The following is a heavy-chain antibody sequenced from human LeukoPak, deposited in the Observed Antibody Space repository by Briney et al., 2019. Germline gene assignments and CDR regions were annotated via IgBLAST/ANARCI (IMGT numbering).Heavy chain of an antibody. CDR3: AKDVLRYFDFDY. J-gene: IGHJ4*02. CDR1: GFTFSSYA. V-gene: IGHV3-23*01. Sequence: PGGSLRLSCAASGFTFSSYAMSWVRQAPGKGLEWVSAISGSGGSTYYADSVKGRFTISRDNSKNTLYLQMNSLRAEYTAVYYCAKDVLRYFDFDYWGQGTLVTVSS. D-gene: IGHD3-9*01. CDR2: ISGSGGST.